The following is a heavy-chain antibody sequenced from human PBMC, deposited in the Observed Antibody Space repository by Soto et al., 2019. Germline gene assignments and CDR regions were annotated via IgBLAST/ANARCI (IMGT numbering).Heavy chain of an antibody. Sequence: PGGSLRLSCAAAGFTFSSYGMHWVRQAPGKGLEWVAVIWYDGSNKYYADSVKGRFTISRDNSKNTLYLQMNSLRAEDTAVYYCARAPAEYSTSPLYYFDYWGQGTLVTVSS. CDR2: IWYDGSNK. J-gene: IGHJ4*02. CDR3: ARAPAEYSTSPLYYFDY. CDR1: GFTFSSYG. V-gene: IGHV3-33*01. D-gene: IGHD6-6*01.